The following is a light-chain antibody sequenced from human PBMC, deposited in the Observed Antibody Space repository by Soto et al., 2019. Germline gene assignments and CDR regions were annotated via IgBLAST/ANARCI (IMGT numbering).Light chain of an antibody. CDR3: SSSTSSTNVV. Sequence: QSALTQPASVSGSPGQSITISCTGTSSDVGGYNYVSWYQQHPDKAPKLMIYEVSNRPSGVSNRFSGSKSGNTASLTISGLQAEDEADYYCSSSTSSTNVVFGGGTKLTVL. J-gene: IGLJ2*01. CDR2: EVS. V-gene: IGLV2-14*01. CDR1: SSDVGGYNY.